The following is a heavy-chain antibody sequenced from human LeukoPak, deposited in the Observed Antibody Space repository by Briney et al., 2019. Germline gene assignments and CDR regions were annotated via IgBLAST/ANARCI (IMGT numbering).Heavy chain of an antibody. CDR2: ITRGSSHV. CDR1: GFTFSTYS. CDR3: GSERGGNVWRGCYYYMDV. D-gene: IGHD4-23*01. V-gene: IGHV3-21*05. Sequence: GGTLRLSCAASGFTFSTYSMSWVRQAPGKRQERVSDITRGSSHVNSADSVKGRFTISRYKAKPSLYLKMNSMRAEDPDVYYCGSERGGNVWRGCYYYMDVWGKGTTVTVSS. J-gene: IGHJ6*03.